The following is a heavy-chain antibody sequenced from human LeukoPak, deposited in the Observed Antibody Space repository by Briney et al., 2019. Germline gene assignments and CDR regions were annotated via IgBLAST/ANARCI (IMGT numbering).Heavy chain of an antibody. J-gene: IGHJ6*03. CDR1: GYTFTGYY. D-gene: IGHD3-16*01. CDR3: ARDPHLRYYYYYYMDV. Sequence: ASVKVSCKASGYTFTGYYMHWVRQAPGQGLEWMGWINPNSGGTNYAQKFQGRVTMTRDTSISTAYMELSRLRSDDTAVYYCARDPHLRYYYYYYMDVWGKGTTVTVSS. CDR2: INPNSGGT. V-gene: IGHV1-2*02.